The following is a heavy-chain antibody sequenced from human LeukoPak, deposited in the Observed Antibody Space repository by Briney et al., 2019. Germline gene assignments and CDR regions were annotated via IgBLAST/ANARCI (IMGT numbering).Heavy chain of an antibody. J-gene: IGHJ4*02. D-gene: IGHD3-3*01. CDR1: GFSFSTYW. CDR3: ARDLNMYDFWSGYYTD. V-gene: IGHV3-7*01. Sequence: QPGGSLRLSCAASGFSFSTYWMSWVRQAPGKGLEWVANIKQDGSEKYYVDSVKGRFTISRDNAKNSLYMQMNSLRAEHTAVYYCARDLNMYDFWSGYYTDWGQGILVTVSS. CDR2: IKQDGSEK.